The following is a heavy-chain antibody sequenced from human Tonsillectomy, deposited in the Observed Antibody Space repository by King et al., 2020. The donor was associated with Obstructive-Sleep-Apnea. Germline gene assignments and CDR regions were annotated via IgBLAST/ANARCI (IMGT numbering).Heavy chain of an antibody. Sequence: VQLVESGGGVVQPGRSLRLSCAGSGFSFSSYVMHWVRQAPGKGLEWVAVVSPDGIQRYSPDSVRGRFTISGDNSKNTLSLQMNSLRVEDTALYYCARGVYSSGRADVFAMWGQGTLVTVSS. V-gene: IGHV3-30*04. CDR1: GFSFSSYV. CDR2: VSPDGIQR. J-gene: IGHJ3*02. CDR3: ARGVYSSGRADVFAM. D-gene: IGHD6-19*01.